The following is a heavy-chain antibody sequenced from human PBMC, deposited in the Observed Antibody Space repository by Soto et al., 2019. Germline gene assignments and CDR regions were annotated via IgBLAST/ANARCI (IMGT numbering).Heavy chain of an antibody. CDR3: ARGYCSVASCPLDF. J-gene: IGHJ4*02. D-gene: IGHD2-15*01. CDR1: GYIFSSFG. V-gene: IGHV1-18*01. CDR2: INTYNGDT. Sequence: HVQLVQSGDEVMKPGASVKVSCKASGYIFSSFGISWVRQVPGQGLEWMGWINTYNGDTNYAQKFQGRVTMTTVTSTSTANMELRSLRSDDTAVYYCARGYCSVASCPLDFWGQGTLVTVSS.